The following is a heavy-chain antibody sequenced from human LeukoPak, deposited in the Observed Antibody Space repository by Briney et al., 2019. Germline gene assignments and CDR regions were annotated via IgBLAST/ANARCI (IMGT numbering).Heavy chain of an antibody. CDR1: GYSFTSYW. V-gene: IGHV5-51*01. D-gene: IGHD5-12*01. J-gene: IGHJ5*02. CDR2: IYPGDSDT. CDR3: ARGIIGIVATITPRFDP. Sequence: GESLKISCKGSGYSFTSYWIGWVRQMPGKGLEWMGIIYPGDSDTRYSPSFQGQVTISADKSISTAYLQWSSLKASDTAIYYCARGIIGIVATITPRFDPWGQGTLVTVSS.